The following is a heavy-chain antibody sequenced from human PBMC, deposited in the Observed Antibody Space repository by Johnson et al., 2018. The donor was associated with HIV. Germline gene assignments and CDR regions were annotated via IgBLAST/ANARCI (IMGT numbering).Heavy chain of an antibody. CDR3: ASLAYCGGDCYRTYHDAFDI. CDR1: GFTFSSYG. V-gene: IGHV3-48*01. Sequence: VQLVESGGGVVQPGGSLRLSCAASGFTFSSYGMHWIRQAPGKGLEWVSYISRSGSTIYYADSVTGRFTISRDNSKNSLYLQMNSLKTEDTAVYYCASLAYCGGDCYRTYHDAFDIWGQGTMVTVSS. D-gene: IGHD2-21*02. CDR2: ISRSGSTI. J-gene: IGHJ3*02.